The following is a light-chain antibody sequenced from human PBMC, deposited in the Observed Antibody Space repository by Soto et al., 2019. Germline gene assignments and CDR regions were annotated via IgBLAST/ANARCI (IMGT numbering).Light chain of an antibody. Sequence: DIQMTQSPSTLSASVGDRVSITCRASQSVSSSLAWYQQKPGKAPRLLIYRASILENGVPSRFSGSGSETEFTLTISSLRPDDFATYYCQQYYSYSPFTCGQGTKLDIK. V-gene: IGKV1-5*03. CDR2: RAS. CDR3: QQYYSYSPFT. CDR1: QSVSSS. J-gene: IGKJ2*01.